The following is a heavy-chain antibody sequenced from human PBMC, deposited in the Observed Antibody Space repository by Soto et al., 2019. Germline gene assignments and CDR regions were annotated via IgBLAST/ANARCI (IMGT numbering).Heavy chain of an antibody. CDR2: INPSGGST. J-gene: IGHJ4*02. Sequence: ASVKVSCKASGYTFTSYYMHWVRQAPGQGLEWMGIINPSGGSTSYAQKFQGRATMTRDTSTSTVYMELSSLRSEDTAVYYCAREGTYYYDSSGYLDYWGQGTLVTVSS. CDR1: GYTFTSYY. V-gene: IGHV1-46*01. CDR3: AREGTYYYDSSGYLDY. D-gene: IGHD3-22*01.